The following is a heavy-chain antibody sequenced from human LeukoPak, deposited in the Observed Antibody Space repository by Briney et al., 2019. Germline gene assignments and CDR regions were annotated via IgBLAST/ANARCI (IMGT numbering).Heavy chain of an antibody. CDR1: GGSISTYY. J-gene: IGHJ4*02. D-gene: IGHD6-6*01. CDR2: IHTSGNT. CDR3: AREGSMTARPFVSIDY. V-gene: IGHV4-4*07. Sequence: SETLSLTCTVSGGSISTYYWSWIRQPAGKGLEWIGRIHTSGNTDYNPSRKSRVTMSVDTSKNQFSLKLSSVTAADTAVYYCAREGSMTARPFVSIDYWGQGTLVTISS.